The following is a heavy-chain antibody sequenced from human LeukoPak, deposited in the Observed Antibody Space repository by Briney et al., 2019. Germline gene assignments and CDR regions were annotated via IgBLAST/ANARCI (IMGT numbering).Heavy chain of an antibody. J-gene: IGHJ5*02. CDR3: ARAEYSSSWYENWFDP. CDR2: ISAYNGNT. Sequence: ASVKVSCKASGYTFTNYGISWVRQAPGQGLEWMGWISAYNGNTNYAQKLQGRVTMTTDTSTSTAYMELRSLRSDDTAVYYCARAEYSSSWYENWFDPWGQGTLVTVSS. CDR1: GYTFTNYG. D-gene: IGHD6-13*01. V-gene: IGHV1-18*01.